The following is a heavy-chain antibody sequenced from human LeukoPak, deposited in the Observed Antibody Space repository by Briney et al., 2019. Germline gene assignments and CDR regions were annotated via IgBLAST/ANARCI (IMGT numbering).Heavy chain of an antibody. D-gene: IGHD6-19*01. CDR2: ISAYNGNT. J-gene: IGHJ4*02. V-gene: IGHV1-18*01. CDR3: ARSESKFIAVAGTRGYFDY. Sequence: ASVKVSCKASGYTFTSYGISWVRQAPGQGLEWMGWISAYNGNTNYAQKLQGRVTMTTDTSTSTAYMELRSLRSDDTAVYYCARSESKFIAVAGTRGYFDYWGQGTLVTVSS. CDR1: GYTFTSYG.